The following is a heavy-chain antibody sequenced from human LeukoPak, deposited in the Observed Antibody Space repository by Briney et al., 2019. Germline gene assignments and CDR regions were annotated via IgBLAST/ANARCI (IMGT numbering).Heavy chain of an antibody. J-gene: IGHJ4*02. CDR1: GFTVSSNY. CDR2: IDSGGRT. CDR3: ARGHYYDSSGLDY. Sequence: GGSLRLSCATSGFTVSSNYMNWVRQAPGEGLEWGSVIDSGGRTFYADSVKCRFTISRDNSKNTLYLQMNSLRAEDTAVYYCARGHYYDSSGLDYWGQGTLVTVSS. V-gene: IGHV3-66*02. D-gene: IGHD3-22*01.